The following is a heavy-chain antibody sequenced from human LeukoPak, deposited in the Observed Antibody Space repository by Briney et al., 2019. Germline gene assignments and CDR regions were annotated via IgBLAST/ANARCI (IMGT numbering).Heavy chain of an antibody. D-gene: IGHD6-19*01. J-gene: IGHJ6*02. CDR2: MNPNSGNT. CDR3: ARGQGERKQWLVFWNYYGMDV. Sequence: ASVKVSCKASGYTFTSYDINWVRQATGQGLEWMGWMNPNSGNTGYAQKFQGRVTMTRNTSISTAYMELSSLRSEDTAVYYCARGQGERKQWLVFWNYYGMDVWGQGTTVTVSS. V-gene: IGHV1-8*01. CDR1: GYTFTSYD.